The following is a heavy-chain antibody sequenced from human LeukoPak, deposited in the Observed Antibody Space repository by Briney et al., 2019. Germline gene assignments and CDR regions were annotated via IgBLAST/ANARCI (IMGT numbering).Heavy chain of an antibody. CDR2: ISYDGSNK. D-gene: IGHD6-19*01. CDR3: ARDQYSSGWLLDY. Sequence: GGSLRLSCAASGFTFSSYGMHWVRQAPGKGLEWVAVISYDGSNKYYADSVKGRFTISRDNSKNTLYLQMNSLRAEDTAVYYCARDQYSSGWLLDYWGQGTLVTVSS. CDR1: GFTFSSYG. J-gene: IGHJ4*02. V-gene: IGHV3-30*19.